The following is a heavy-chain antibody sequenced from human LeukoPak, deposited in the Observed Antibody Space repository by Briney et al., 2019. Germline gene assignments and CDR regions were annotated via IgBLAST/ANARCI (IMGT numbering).Heavy chain of an antibody. J-gene: IGHJ4*02. V-gene: IGHV3-48*03. CDR1: GFTFSSYE. Sequence: GVSLRLSCAASGFTFSSYEMNWVRQAPGKGLGWGSYISYSGSNIYCADSVKGRFTISRDNAKNSLYLQMNSLRAEDTAVYYCARGYSIVRGDPFDYWGQGTLVTVSS. CDR2: ISYSGSNI. D-gene: IGHD2/OR15-2a*01. CDR3: ARGYSIVRGDPFDY.